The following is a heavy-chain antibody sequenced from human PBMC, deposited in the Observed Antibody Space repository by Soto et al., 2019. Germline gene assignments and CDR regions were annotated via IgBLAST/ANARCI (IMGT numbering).Heavy chain of an antibody. Sequence: EVQLLESGGGLVQPGGSLRLSCAASGFTFSNYAVTWVRQAPGKGLEWVSTISGSGGSTYYADTVKGRFPTSRDNSKNTLYLQMNSLRAEDTAVYYCAKDQGSSWYEIDYWGQGTLVTVSS. CDR1: GFTFSNYA. CDR2: ISGSGGST. D-gene: IGHD6-13*01. CDR3: AKDQGSSWYEIDY. V-gene: IGHV3-23*01. J-gene: IGHJ4*02.